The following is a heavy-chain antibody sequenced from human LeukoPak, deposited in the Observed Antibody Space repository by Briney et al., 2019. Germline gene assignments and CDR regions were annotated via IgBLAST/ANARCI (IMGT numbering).Heavy chain of an antibody. J-gene: IGHJ4*02. CDR3: ARGPIAAAGDY. Sequence: ASVKVSCKASGYTFSSYVISWVRQAPGQGLEWMGRINANNGNTNYAQNLQGRVTMTRDTSTSTAYMELRSLRSDDTAVYYCARGPIAAAGDYWGQGTLVTVSS. CDR1: GYTFSSYV. V-gene: IGHV1-18*01. D-gene: IGHD6-13*01. CDR2: INANNGNT.